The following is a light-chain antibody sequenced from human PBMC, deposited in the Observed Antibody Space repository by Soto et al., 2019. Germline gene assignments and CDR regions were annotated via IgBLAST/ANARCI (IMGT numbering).Light chain of an antibody. Sequence: QSVLTQPASVSGSPGQSITISCTGTSSDVCGYNYVSWYQQHPGKAPKFMIYDVSNRPSGVSNRFSGSKSGNTAPLTISGLQAEDEADYYCCSYTTSNTRQIVFGTGTKVTVL. J-gene: IGLJ1*01. V-gene: IGLV2-14*01. CDR1: SSDVCGYNY. CDR2: DVS. CDR3: CSYTTSNTRQIV.